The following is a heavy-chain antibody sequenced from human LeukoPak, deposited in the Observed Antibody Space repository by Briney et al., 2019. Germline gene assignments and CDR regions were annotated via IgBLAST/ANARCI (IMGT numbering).Heavy chain of an antibody. Sequence: GGSLRLSCAASGFTFSNYWMSWVRQAPGKGLEWVANIKQDGSGKYYVDSVKGRFSISRDNAKNSPYLQMNSLRAEDTAVYYCARDKRTGDSYFEYWGQGTLVTVSS. CDR1: GFTFSNYW. J-gene: IGHJ4*02. V-gene: IGHV3-7*01. CDR2: IKQDGSGK. CDR3: ARDKRTGDSYFEY. D-gene: IGHD7-27*01.